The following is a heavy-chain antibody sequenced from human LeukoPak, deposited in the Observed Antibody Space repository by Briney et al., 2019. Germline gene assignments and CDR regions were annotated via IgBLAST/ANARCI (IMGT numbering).Heavy chain of an antibody. D-gene: IGHD5-24*01. Sequence: SETLSLTCTVSGGSISSYYWSWIRQPPGKGLEWIGYIYYSGSTNYNPPLKSRVTISVDTSKNQFSLKLSSVTAADTAVYYCARAGRDGYNLRIHAFDIWGQGTMVTVSS. J-gene: IGHJ3*02. CDR1: GGSISSYY. CDR3: ARAGRDGYNLRIHAFDI. V-gene: IGHV4-59*01. CDR2: IYYSGST.